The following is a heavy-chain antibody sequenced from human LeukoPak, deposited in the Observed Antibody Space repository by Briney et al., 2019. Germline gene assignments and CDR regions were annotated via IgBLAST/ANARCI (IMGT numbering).Heavy chain of an antibody. CDR3: ARAALFYHDTSGYLI. D-gene: IGHD3-22*01. V-gene: IGHV3-7*01. J-gene: IGHJ4*02. CDR1: GFTFSSYW. CDR2: IKQDGSEK. Sequence: GGSLRLSCAASGFTFSSYWMSWVCQAPGKGLEWVANIKQDGSEKYCVDSVKGRFTISRDNAKNSLFLQMNSLRADDTAVYYCARAALFYHDTSGYLIWGQGTQVTVSS.